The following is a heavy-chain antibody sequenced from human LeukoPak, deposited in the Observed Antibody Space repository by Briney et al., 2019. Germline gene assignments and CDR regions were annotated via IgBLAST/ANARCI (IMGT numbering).Heavy chain of an antibody. Sequence: SETLSLACTVSGGSISSYYWSWIRQPPGKGLEWIGSIYYSGSTYYNPSLKSRVTISVDTSKNQFSLKLSSVTAADTAVYYCATTSDIVVVPAGDYYYYGMDVWGQGTTVTVSS. CDR1: GGSISSYY. D-gene: IGHD2-2*01. CDR3: ATTSDIVVVPAGDYYYYGMDV. CDR2: IYYSGST. J-gene: IGHJ6*02. V-gene: IGHV4-59*05.